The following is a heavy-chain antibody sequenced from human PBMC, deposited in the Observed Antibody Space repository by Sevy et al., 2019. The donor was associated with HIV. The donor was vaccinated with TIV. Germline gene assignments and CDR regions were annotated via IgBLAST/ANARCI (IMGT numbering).Heavy chain of an antibody. Sequence: SETLSLTCTVSGDSISSGDSFWSWIRQPAGRGLEWIGRIYASGRTMYNPSLKSRLNLSVDTSKNQFSLELTSVTAADTAVYYCARDAIKRDYYYAMDVWGQGTPVTVSS. V-gene: IGHV4-61*02. J-gene: IGHJ6*02. CDR3: ARDAIKRDYYYAMDV. D-gene: IGHD5-12*01. CDR1: GDSISSGDSF. CDR2: IYASGRT.